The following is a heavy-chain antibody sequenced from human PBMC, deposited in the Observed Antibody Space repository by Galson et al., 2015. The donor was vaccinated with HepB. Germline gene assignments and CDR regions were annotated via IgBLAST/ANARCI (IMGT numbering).Heavy chain of an antibody. J-gene: IGHJ4*02. CDR3: VRENWTYDY. CDR2: INKDGRDK. Sequence: SLRLSCAASGFTYRNYWMTWVRQAPGKGLEFVADINKDGRDKYYVDSVKGRFTISRDNAKNSLYLQMNSLRAEDTAVYYCVRENWTYDYWGQGTLVTVSS. V-gene: IGHV3-7*01. D-gene: IGHD1-7*01. CDR1: GFTYRNYW.